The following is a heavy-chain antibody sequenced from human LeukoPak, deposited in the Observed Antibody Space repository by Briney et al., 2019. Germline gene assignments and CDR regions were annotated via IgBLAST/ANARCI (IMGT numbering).Heavy chain of an antibody. V-gene: IGHV1-3*01. D-gene: IGHD3-22*01. CDR3: ARLTYYYDSSGQNWFDP. CDR2: INAGNGNT. Sequence: GASVKVSCKASRYPFTSYAMHWVRQAPGQRLEWMGWINAGNGNTKYSQKFQGRVTITRDTSASTAYMELSSLRSEDTAVYYCARLTYYYDSSGQNWFDPWGQGTLVTVSS. CDR1: RYPFTSYA. J-gene: IGHJ5*02.